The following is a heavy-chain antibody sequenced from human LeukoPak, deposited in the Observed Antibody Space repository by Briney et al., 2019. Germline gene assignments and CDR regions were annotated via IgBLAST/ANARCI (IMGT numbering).Heavy chain of an antibody. CDR1: GGSISSGSYY. CDR2: INTSGST. Sequence: SQTLSLTCTVSGGSISSGSYYWSWIRQPAGKGLEWIGRINTSGSTNYNPSLKSRVTISVDTSKNQFSLKLSSVTAADTAVYYCARLIKGIAAAGTTYWFDPWGQGTLVTVSS. CDR3: ARLIKGIAAAGTTYWFDP. D-gene: IGHD6-13*01. V-gene: IGHV4-61*02. J-gene: IGHJ5*02.